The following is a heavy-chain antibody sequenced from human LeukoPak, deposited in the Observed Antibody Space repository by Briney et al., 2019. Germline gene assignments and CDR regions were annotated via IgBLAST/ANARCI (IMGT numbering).Heavy chain of an antibody. CDR1: GFTFSSYA. CDR3: ARDASYDSSGYYKRSFDY. V-gene: IGHV3-30*04. Sequence: GGSLRLSCAASGFTFSSYAMHWVRQAPGKGPEWVAVISYDGSNKYYADSVKGRFTISRDNSKNTLYLQMNSLRAEDTAVYYCARDASYDSSGYYKRSFDYWGQGTLVTVSS. J-gene: IGHJ4*02. D-gene: IGHD3-22*01. CDR2: ISYDGSNK.